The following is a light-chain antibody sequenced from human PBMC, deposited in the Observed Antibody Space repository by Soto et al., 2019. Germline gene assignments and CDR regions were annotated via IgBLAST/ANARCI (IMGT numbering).Light chain of an antibody. J-gene: IGKJ4*01. V-gene: IGKV1-39*01. CDR2: AAS. Sequence: DVEMNQSPSSLSASVGDRVTITCRASQSISNYLNWYQHKPGKVPKLLIYAASSLQSGVPTRFSGSGSGTDFTLTINSLQPEDFATYYCQQSYGTPLTFGGGTKIEIK. CDR3: QQSYGTPLT. CDR1: QSISNY.